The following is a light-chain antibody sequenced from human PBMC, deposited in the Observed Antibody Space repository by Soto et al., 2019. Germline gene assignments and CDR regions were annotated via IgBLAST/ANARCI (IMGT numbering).Light chain of an antibody. V-gene: IGKV3-11*01. CDR2: DAS. J-gene: IGKJ4*01. CDR1: QSVSSY. Sequence: EIVLTQSPATLSLSPGERATLSCRASQSVSSYLAWYQQKPGQAPRLLIYDASNRATGIPARFSGSGSGTDFILTISNLEPEDFAVYYCQQRSNWPLTFGGGTKVEIK. CDR3: QQRSNWPLT.